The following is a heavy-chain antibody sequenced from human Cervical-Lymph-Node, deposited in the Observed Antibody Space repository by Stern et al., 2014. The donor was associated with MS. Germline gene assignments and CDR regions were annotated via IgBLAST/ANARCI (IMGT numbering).Heavy chain of an antibody. CDR1: GFTFSSYD. CDR3: ARDVGDGYFDY. Sequence: VQLVESGGGLVQPGGSLRLSCAASGFTFSSYDMHWVHQATGKGLEWISAIGTAGDTYYPGSGKGRFTISRENAKNSLYLQMNSLRAGDTAVYYCARDVGDGYFDYWGQGTLVTVSS. D-gene: IGHD5-24*01. V-gene: IGHV3-13*01. J-gene: IGHJ4*02. CDR2: IGTAGDT.